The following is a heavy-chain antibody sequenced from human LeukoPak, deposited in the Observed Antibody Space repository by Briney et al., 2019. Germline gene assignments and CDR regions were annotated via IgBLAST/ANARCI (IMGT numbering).Heavy chain of an antibody. CDR1: GYTFTSYG. V-gene: IGHV1-18*01. CDR3: ARDRWVTMVRGVITPFDY. CDR2: ISAYNGNT. D-gene: IGHD3-10*01. Sequence: GASVKVSCKASGYTFTSYGISWVRQAPGQGLEWMGWISAYNGNTNYAQKLQGRVTMTTDTSTSTAYMELRSLRSDDTAVYYCARDRWVTMVRGVITPFDYWDQGTLVTVSS. J-gene: IGHJ4*02.